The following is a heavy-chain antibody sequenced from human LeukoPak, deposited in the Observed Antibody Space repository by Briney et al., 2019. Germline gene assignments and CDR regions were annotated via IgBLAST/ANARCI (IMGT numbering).Heavy chain of an antibody. D-gene: IGHD6-19*01. CDR2: ISGGGGAT. J-gene: IGHJ4*02. CDR3: AQAGPYYFDY. CDR1: GFTFSSYA. V-gene: IGHV3-23*01. Sequence: HAGGSLRLSCAAPGFTFSSYAMTSVRQAPGKGLEWVSAISGGGGATYYAHAVKGRFTISRDNSRNTLSLQMNSLRAEDTAVYYCAQAGPYYFDYWGQGTLVTVSS.